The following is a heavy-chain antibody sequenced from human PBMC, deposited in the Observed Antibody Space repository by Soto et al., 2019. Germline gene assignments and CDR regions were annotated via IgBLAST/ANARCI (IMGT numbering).Heavy chain of an antibody. CDR2: ISSSSSYI. J-gene: IGHJ4*02. V-gene: IGHV3-21*01. Sequence: GGSLRLSCAASGFTFSSYSMNWVRQAPGKGLEWVSSISSSSSYIYYADSVKGRFTISRDNAKNSLYLQMNSLRAEDTAVYYCARVMGRYCISTSCYGLDYWGQGTLVTVSS. CDR1: GFTFSSYS. CDR3: ARVMGRYCISTSCYGLDY. D-gene: IGHD2-2*01.